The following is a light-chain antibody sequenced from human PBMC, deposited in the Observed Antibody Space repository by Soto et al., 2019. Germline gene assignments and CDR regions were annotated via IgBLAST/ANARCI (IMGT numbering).Light chain of an antibody. V-gene: IGLV1-40*01. Sequence: QSVLTQPPSASGTPGQRVAISCSGGNSNIGTNHVNWYQQLPGTAPKLLIYGNINRPSGVPHRFSGSKSGTSASLAITGLQAEDEADYYCQSFDSGLAGWVFGGGTKLTVL. J-gene: IGLJ3*02. CDR3: QSFDSGLAGWV. CDR1: NSNIGTNH. CDR2: GNI.